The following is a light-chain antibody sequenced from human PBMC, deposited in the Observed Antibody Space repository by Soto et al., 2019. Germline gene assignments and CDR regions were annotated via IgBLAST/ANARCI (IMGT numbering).Light chain of an antibody. CDR1: QGIAPY. Sequence: DVQMTQSPSSLSAFVGDRVTITCRASQGIAPYLAWFQQKPGKVPKLLIYATSTLQSGVPSQFSGSGSGTDFTLTISSLQPEDVGTYYCQKYNSAPLTFGGGTKVEIK. CDR2: ATS. V-gene: IGKV1-27*01. J-gene: IGKJ4*01. CDR3: QKYNSAPLT.